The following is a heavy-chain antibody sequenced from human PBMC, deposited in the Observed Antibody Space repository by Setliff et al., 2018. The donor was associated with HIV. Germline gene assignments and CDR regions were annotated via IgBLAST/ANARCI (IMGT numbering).Heavy chain of an antibody. CDR1: GFTFSSYA. D-gene: IGHD5-12*01. J-gene: IGHJ3*02. Sequence: GGSLRLSCAASGFTFSSYAMSWVRQALGKGLEWVSAISGSGGSTYYADSVKGRFTISRDNSKNTLYLQLNSLRAEDTAVYYCAKGIEMATIMSAFDIWGQGTMVTVSS. CDR3: AKGIEMATIMSAFDI. V-gene: IGHV3-23*01. CDR2: ISGSGGST.